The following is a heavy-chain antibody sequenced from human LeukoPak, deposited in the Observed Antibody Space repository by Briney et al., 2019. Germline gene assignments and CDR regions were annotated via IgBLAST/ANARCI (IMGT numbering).Heavy chain of an antibody. CDR2: INHSGST. CDR3: ARGARGSGSYYFAFDI. Sequence: SETLSLTCAVYGGSFSGYYWSWIRQPPGKGVEWMGEINHSGSTNYNPSLKSRVTISVDTSKNQFSLKLSSVTAADTAVYYCARGARGSGSYYFAFDIWGQGTMVTVSS. V-gene: IGHV4-34*01. CDR1: GGSFSGYY. J-gene: IGHJ3*02. D-gene: IGHD1-26*01.